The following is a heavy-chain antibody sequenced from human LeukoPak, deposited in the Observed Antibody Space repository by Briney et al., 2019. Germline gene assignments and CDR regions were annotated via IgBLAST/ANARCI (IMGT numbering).Heavy chain of an antibody. V-gene: IGHV3-49*04. Sequence: GGSLRLSCTTSGFIFGDYAMSWVPQAPGKGLQWVGFIRSKAYGGTTEYAASVEGRFTVSRDDSKNIAYLQMNSLTTEDTAVYYCTRDSPHVSEGYWGQGTLVTVSS. CDR2: IRSKAYGGTT. CDR1: GFIFGDYA. J-gene: IGHJ4*02. D-gene: IGHD2/OR15-2a*01. CDR3: TRDSPHVSEGY.